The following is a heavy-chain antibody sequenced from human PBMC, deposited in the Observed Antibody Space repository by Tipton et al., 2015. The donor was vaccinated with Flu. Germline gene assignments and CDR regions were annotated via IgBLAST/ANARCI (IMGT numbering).Heavy chain of an antibody. V-gene: IGHV4-4*07. CDR1: GGSISSYY. D-gene: IGHD2-15*01. CDR2: IYTSGST. CDR3: AKAAGGSSQRPEYNWFDP. J-gene: IGHJ5*02. Sequence: LRLSCTVSGGSISSYYRSWIRQPAGKGLEWIGRIYTSGSTNYNPSLKSRVTMSVDTSRNQFSLKLSSVTAADTAVYYCAKAAGGSSQRPEYNWFDPWGQGTLVTVSS.